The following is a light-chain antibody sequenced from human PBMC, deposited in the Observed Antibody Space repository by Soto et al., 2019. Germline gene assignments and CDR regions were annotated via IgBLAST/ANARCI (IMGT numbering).Light chain of an antibody. V-gene: IGLV2-8*01. CDR3: SSYAGSNNFVV. J-gene: IGLJ1*01. Sequence: QSALTQPPSASGSPGQSVTISCTGTSSDVGGYNDVSWYQQHPGKAPKLMIDEVSKRPSGVPDRFSGSKSGNTASLTVSGRQAEDEADYYCSSYAGSNNFVVFGTGTKVTVL. CDR1: SSDVGGYND. CDR2: EVS.